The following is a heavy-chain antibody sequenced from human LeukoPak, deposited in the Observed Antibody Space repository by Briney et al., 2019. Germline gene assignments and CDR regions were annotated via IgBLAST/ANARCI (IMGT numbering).Heavy chain of an antibody. CDR3: ARLSGYYSLFDY. CDR1: GGSISSSSYY. CDR2: IYYSGST. J-gene: IGHJ4*02. V-gene: IGHV4-39*01. D-gene: IGHD3-22*01. Sequence: SETLSLTCTVSGGSISSSSYYWGWIRQPPGKGLEGIGSIYYSGSTYYNPSLKSRVTISVDTSKNQFSLKLSSVTAADTAVYYCARLSGYYSLFDYWGQGTLVTVSS.